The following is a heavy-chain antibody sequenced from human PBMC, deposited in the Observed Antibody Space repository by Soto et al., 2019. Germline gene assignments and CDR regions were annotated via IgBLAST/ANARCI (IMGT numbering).Heavy chain of an antibody. CDR1: VDSFTSYW. CDR2: FFPDDSAT. V-gene: IGHV5-51*07. CDR3: ARLRDGVPPPFEHQSYYYYYGMEV. Sequence: GESLKISSKGSVDSFTSYWFDCAHQMPGKGLEWMGIFFPDDSATRYSASFQCQVTISADKSMSTAYLQWCTLKASDTAMYYCARLRDGVPPPFEHQSYYYYYGMEVWGQGTTVTVSS. D-gene: IGHD4-17*01. J-gene: IGHJ6*02.